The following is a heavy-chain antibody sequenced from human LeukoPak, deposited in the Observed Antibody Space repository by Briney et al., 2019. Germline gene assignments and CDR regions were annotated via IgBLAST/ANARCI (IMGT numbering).Heavy chain of an antibody. J-gene: IGHJ4*02. Sequence: PGGSLRLSCAASGFTFSSFPMSWVRQAPGKGLEWVSGISGSDGTTYYADSVKGRFTISRDNAKNSLYLQMNSLRAEDTAVYYCARDEYYYDSSGYFDYWGQGTLVTVSS. CDR3: ARDEYYYDSSGYFDY. V-gene: IGHV3-23*01. CDR2: ISGSDGTT. CDR1: GFTFSSFP. D-gene: IGHD3-22*01.